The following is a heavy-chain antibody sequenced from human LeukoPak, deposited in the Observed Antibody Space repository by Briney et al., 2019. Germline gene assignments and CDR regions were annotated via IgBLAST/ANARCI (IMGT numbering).Heavy chain of an antibody. J-gene: IGHJ4*02. D-gene: IGHD3-3*01. V-gene: IGHV3-23*01. Sequence: PGGSLRLSCAASGFTFSSYAMSWVRQAPGKGLEWVSAISGSGGSTYYADSVKGRFTISRGNSKNTLYLQMNSLRAEDTAVYYCAKDSPSDDFWSGYSFWGQGTLVTVSS. CDR1: GFTFSSYA. CDR3: AKDSPSDDFWSGYSF. CDR2: ISGSGGST.